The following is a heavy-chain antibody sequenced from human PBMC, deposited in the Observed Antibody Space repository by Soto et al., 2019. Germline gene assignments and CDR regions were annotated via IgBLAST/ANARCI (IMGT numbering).Heavy chain of an antibody. CDR1: GYTFSSSY. J-gene: IGHJ3*02. CDR2: MNPSGDRT. D-gene: IGHD5-12*01. CDR3: ARGRGYSGDDLQEDGFDI. Sequence: QVQLMQSGTEVKEPGASVNLSCKASGYTFSSSYIHWVRQAPGQGLEWMGIMNPSGDRTNYAQNFQGRVTMTRDTATSTVYMELSSLRAEDTAVYYCARGRGYSGDDLQEDGFDILGQGTMVTVS. V-gene: IGHV1-46*01.